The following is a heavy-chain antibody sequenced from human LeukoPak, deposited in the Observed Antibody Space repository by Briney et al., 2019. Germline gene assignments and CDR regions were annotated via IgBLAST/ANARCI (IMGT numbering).Heavy chain of an antibody. J-gene: IGHJ4*02. D-gene: IGHD6-19*01. Sequence: GGSLRLSCAASGFTVSSNYMSWVRQAPGKGLEWVSVIYSGGSTYYADSVKGRFTISRDNSKNTLYLQMNSLRAEDTAVYYCANSPQWLASPYYFDYWGQGTLVTVSS. V-gene: IGHV3-53*01. CDR2: IYSGGST. CDR3: ANSPQWLASPYYFDY. CDR1: GFTVSSNY.